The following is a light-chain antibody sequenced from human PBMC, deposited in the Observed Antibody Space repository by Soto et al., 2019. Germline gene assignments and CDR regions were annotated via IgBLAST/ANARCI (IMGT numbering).Light chain of an antibody. CDR3: SSYSGRSTLYV. CDR2: DVT. V-gene: IGLV2-14*03. CDR1: SNDVGGYNY. J-gene: IGLJ1*01. Sequence: ALTQPASVSGSAGQSITISCTGTSNDVGGYNYVSWYQQHPGKAPKLIIYDVTIRPSGVSNRFSGSKSGNTASLAISGLRAEDEADYHCSSYSGRSTLYVFGTGTKVTV.